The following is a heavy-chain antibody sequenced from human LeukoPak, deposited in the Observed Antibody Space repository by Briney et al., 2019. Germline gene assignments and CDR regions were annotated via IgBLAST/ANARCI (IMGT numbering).Heavy chain of an antibody. D-gene: IGHD2-2*02. CDR1: GYTFSSYD. V-gene: IGHV1-8*01. Sequence: ASVKVSCKASGYTFSSYDINWVRQATGQGLEWMGWMNPNSGNTGYARKFQGRVTMTRDTSISTAYMELSSLRSEDTAVYYCARGNPYCSSASCYNYWGQGTLVTVSS. J-gene: IGHJ4*02. CDR3: ARGNPYCSSASCYNY. CDR2: MNPNSGNT.